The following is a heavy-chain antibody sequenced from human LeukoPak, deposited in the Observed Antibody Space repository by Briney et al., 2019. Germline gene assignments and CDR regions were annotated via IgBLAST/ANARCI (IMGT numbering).Heavy chain of an antibody. CDR3: ARVSVVYGMDV. CDR1: GGSFSSSSYH. J-gene: IGHJ6*02. CDR2: IFYSGTT. V-gene: IGHV4-39*07. Sequence: SETLSLTCTVSGGSFSSSSYHWGWIRQPPGKGLEWIGIIFYSGTTYYNPSLKSRVTISLATSKNQFSLKLSSVAAADTAVYYCARVSVVYGMDVWGRGTTVTVSS.